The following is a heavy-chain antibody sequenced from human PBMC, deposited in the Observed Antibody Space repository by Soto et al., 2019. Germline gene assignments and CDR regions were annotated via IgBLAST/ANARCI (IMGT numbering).Heavy chain of an antibody. CDR2: TSGSGSTM. CDR3: ARGGVNVYDWFSFDD. Sequence: QVQLVESGGGLVKPGGSLKLSCVASGFTFSDYYMTWIRRAPGKGLEWLSYTSGSGSTMYYTDCLRGRFIISRNNTQNSLYLQMHTLGADDTAVYYCARGGVNVYDWFSFDDWGQGTLVTVSS. J-gene: IGHJ4*02. CDR1: GFTFSDYY. D-gene: IGHD3-9*01. V-gene: IGHV3-11*01.